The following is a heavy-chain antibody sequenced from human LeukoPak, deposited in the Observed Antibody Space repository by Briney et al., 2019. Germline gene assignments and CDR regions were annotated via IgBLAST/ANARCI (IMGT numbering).Heavy chain of an antibody. CDR2: ISGSGGST. Sequence: GGSLRLSCAASGFTFSGYGMTWVRQAPGKGLEWVSTISGSGGSTYYADSVKGRFTISRDNSKNTLYLQMNSLRAEDTAVYYCATVLRDGYNRPFDYWGQGTLVTVSS. V-gene: IGHV3-23*01. D-gene: IGHD5-24*01. J-gene: IGHJ4*02. CDR3: ATVLRDGYNRPFDY. CDR1: GFTFSGYG.